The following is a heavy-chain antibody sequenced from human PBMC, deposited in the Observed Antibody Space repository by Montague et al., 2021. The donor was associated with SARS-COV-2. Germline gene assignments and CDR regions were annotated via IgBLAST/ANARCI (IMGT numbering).Heavy chain of an antibody. CDR2: ISYTGRT. Sequence: SETLSLTCTVSGGSIGSPDYYWGWLRQSPGKGLEWIGSISYTGRTYYNPSLRSRVSFSMDTSKNHFSLSLSSVTVADTAVYFCARQLPSYCATNKCYPYYLDGWGQGALVTVSS. D-gene: IGHD2-8*01. CDR3: ARQLPSYCATNKCYPYYLDG. V-gene: IGHV4-39*01. J-gene: IGHJ4*02. CDR1: GGSIGSPDYY.